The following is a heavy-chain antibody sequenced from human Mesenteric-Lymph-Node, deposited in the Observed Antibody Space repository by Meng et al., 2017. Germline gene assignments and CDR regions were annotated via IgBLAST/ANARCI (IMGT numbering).Heavy chain of an antibody. D-gene: IGHD1-26*01. J-gene: IGHJ3*02. CDR1: GFTFDDYA. CDR2: ISWNSGSI. Sequence: GGSLRLSCAASGFTFDDYAMHWVRQAPGKGLEWVSGISWNSGSIGYADSVKGRFTISRDNAKNSLYLQMNSLRAEDTAVYYCARDSVARFKWELLRVDAFDIWGQGTMVTVSS. V-gene: IGHV3-9*01. CDR3: ARDSVARFKWELLRVDAFDI.